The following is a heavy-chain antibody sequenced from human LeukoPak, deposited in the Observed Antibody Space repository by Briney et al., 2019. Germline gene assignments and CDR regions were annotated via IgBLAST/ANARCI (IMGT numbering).Heavy chain of an antibody. CDR1: GFTFSSYS. V-gene: IGHV3-30*18. CDR3: AKDQGGGSREYYFDY. D-gene: IGHD2-15*01. CDR2: ISYDGSNK. J-gene: IGHJ4*02. Sequence: GGSLRLSCAASGFTFSSYSMNWVRQAPGKGLEWVAVISYDGSNKYYADSVKGRFTISRDNSKNTLYLQMNSLRAEDTAVYYCAKDQGGGSREYYFDYWGQGTLVTVSS.